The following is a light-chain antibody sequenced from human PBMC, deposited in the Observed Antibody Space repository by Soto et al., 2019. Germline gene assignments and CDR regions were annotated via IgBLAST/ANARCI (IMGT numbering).Light chain of an antibody. CDR3: QQSYSALGT. CDR1: QSISNS. Sequence: DIQMTQSPSSLSASVGDRVTITCRASQSISNSLNWYQQKPGKAPNLLIYAAFTLQSGVPSRFSGSRSGTDFTLTISSLQPADFATYYCQQSYSALGTFGQGTKVEIK. V-gene: IGKV1-39*01. J-gene: IGKJ1*01. CDR2: AAF.